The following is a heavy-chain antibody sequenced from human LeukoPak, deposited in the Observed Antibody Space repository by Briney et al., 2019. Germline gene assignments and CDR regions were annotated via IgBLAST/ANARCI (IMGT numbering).Heavy chain of an antibody. D-gene: IGHD6-13*01. Sequence: PGGSLRLSCAASGFTFSSYAMSWVRQAPGKGLEWVSAISGSGGSTYYADSVKGRFTISRDNSKNTLYLQMNSLRAEDTAVYYCAKYSSSSNYYYYYGMDVWGQGTTVTVSS. CDR1: GFTFSSYA. J-gene: IGHJ6*02. CDR2: ISGSGGST. V-gene: IGHV3-23*01. CDR3: AKYSSSSNYYYYYGMDV.